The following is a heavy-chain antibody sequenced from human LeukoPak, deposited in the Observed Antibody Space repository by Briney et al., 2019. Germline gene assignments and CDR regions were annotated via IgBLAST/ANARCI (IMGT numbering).Heavy chain of an antibody. CDR1: GFTFSSYA. CDR3: AKDFLPATTVTSTYFDY. D-gene: IGHD4-17*01. J-gene: IGHJ4*02. V-gene: IGHV3-23*01. CDR2: ISGSGGST. Sequence: GGSLRLSCAASGFTFSSYAMSWVRQAPGKGLEWVSAISGSGGSTYYADSVKGRFTISRDNSKNTLYLQMNSLRAEDTAVYYRAKDFLPATTVTSTYFDYWGQGTLVTVSS.